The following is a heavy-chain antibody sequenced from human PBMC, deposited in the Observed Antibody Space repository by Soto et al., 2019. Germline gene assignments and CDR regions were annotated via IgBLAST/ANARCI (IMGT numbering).Heavy chain of an antibody. J-gene: IGHJ3*02. CDR3: ARSHLDFIVGARERAFDI. CDR2: INHSGST. D-gene: IGHD1-26*01. V-gene: IGHV4-34*01. Sequence: SETLSLTCAVYGGSFSGYYWTWIRQPPGTGLEWIGEINHSGSTNYNPSLKSRVTISVDTSKNQFSLKLTSVTAADTAVYYCARSHLDFIVGARERAFDIWGQGTMVTVS. CDR1: GGSFSGYY.